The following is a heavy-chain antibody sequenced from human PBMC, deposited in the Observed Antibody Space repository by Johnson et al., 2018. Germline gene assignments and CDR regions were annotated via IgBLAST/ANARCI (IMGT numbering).Heavy chain of an antibody. V-gene: IGHV3-9*01. D-gene: IGHD1-26*01. CDR2: IGWNSGTI. CDR3: AKDKVTGGTYSEPRGSYYYYYYMDV. J-gene: IGHJ6*03. Sequence: VQLVESGGGLVQPGRSLRLSCAASGFTFDDYAMHWVRQAPGKGLEWVSGIGWNSGTIAYADSVKGRFTISRDNAKNSLYLQMNSRRAEDTALYYCAKDKVTGGTYSEPRGSYYYYYYMDVWGKGTTVTVSS. CDR1: GFTFDDYA.